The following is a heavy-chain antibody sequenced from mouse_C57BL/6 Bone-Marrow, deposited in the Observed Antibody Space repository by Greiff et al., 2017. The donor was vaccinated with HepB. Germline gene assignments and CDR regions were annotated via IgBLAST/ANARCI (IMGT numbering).Heavy chain of an antibody. V-gene: IGHV6-6*01. Sequence: EVQRVESGGGLVQPGGSMKLSCAASGFTFSDAWMDWVRQSPEKGLEWVAEIRNKANNHATYYAESVKGRLTISRDDSKSSVYLQMNSLRAEDTGIYYCTSLLYGSREYFDVWGTGTTVTVSS. CDR2: IRNKANNHAT. J-gene: IGHJ1*03. CDR1: GFTFSDAW. D-gene: IGHD1-1*01. CDR3: TSLLYGSREYFDV.